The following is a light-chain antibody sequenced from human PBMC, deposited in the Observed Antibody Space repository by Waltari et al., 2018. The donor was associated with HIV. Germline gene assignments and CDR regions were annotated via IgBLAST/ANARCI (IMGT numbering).Light chain of an antibody. Sequence: SYVLTQPPSVSVAPGKTARITCGGNNMGSKSVHWYQQKPGQAPVLVIYDASDRPSGIPERFSGSKSGNTATLTISRVEAGDEADYYCQVWDSSSDHWVFGGGTKLTVL. CDR3: QVWDSSSDHWV. CDR1: NMGSKS. V-gene: IGLV3-21*04. J-gene: IGLJ3*02. CDR2: DAS.